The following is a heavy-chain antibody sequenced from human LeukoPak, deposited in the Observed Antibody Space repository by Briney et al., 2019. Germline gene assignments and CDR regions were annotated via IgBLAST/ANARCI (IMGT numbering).Heavy chain of an antibody. V-gene: IGHV3-30*03. CDR2: ISYDGSNK. D-gene: IGHD5-12*01. CDR3: ARPSGYSGYDTFDY. J-gene: IGHJ4*02. Sequence: GRSLRLSCAASGFTFSSYGMHWVRQAPGKGLEWVAVISYDGSNKYYADSVEGRFTISRDNSKNTLYLQMNSLRAEDTAVYYCARPSGYSGYDTFDYWGQGTLVTVSS. CDR1: GFTFSSYG.